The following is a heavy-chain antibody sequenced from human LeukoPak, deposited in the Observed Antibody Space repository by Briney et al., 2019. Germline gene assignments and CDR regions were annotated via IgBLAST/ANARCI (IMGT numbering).Heavy chain of an antibody. J-gene: IGHJ4*02. CDR1: GFTFSSYW. D-gene: IGHD3-22*01. Sequence: GGSLRLSCAASGFTFSSYWMSWVRQAPGKGLEWVANIKQDGSEKYYVDSVKGRFTVSRDNAKNSLYLQMNSLRAEDTAVYYCARVRGFYYDSSGPVDYWGQGTLVTVSS. CDR3: ARVRGFYYDSSGPVDY. CDR2: IKQDGSEK. V-gene: IGHV3-7*04.